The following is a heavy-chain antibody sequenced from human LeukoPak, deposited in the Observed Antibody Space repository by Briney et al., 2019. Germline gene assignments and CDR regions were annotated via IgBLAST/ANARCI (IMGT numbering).Heavy chain of an antibody. CDR1: GFTFSSYG. CDR3: AELGITMIGGV. D-gene: IGHD3-10*02. V-gene: IGHV3-23*01. CDR2: ISGSVGTI. J-gene: IGHJ6*04. Sequence: GGSLRLSCAASGFTFSSYGMSWVRQAPGKGLEWVSSISGSVGTIYYADSVKGRFTISRDNSKNTLYLQMNNLRAEDTAVYYCAELGITMIGGVWGKGTTVTISS.